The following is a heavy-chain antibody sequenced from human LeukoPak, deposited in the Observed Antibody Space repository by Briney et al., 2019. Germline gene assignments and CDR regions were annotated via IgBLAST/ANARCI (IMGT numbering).Heavy chain of an antibody. CDR3: ARLRYYDSSGPFDY. CDR2: ISSSSSTI. CDR1: GFTFSSYS. Sequence: GGSLRLSCAASGFTFSSYSMNWVRQAPGKGLEWVSYISSSSSTIYYADSVKGRFTISRDNAKNSLYLQMNSLRAEDTAVYYCARLRYYDSSGPFDYWGQGTLVTVSS. J-gene: IGHJ4*02. D-gene: IGHD3-22*01. V-gene: IGHV3-48*01.